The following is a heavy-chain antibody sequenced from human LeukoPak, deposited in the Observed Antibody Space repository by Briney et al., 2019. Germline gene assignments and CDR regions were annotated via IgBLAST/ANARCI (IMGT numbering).Heavy chain of an antibody. J-gene: IGHJ6*04. CDR1: GFTFSTYE. D-gene: IGHD2/OR15-2a*01. Sequence: GGSESLLCLASGFTFSTYEENWVRQAPGKGLEWISYISSGGSTIEYADTVQGRFTVSRDNAKRSLYLQMNSLRFDDTAIYYCARDSSREYLVDVWGKGTTVTVSS. CDR3: ARDSSREYLVDV. V-gene: IGHV3-48*03. CDR2: ISSGGSTI.